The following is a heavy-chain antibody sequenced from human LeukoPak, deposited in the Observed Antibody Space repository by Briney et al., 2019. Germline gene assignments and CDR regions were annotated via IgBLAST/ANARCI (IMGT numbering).Heavy chain of an antibody. Sequence: PGGSLRLSCAASGFTFSSYAMSWVRQAPGKGLKWVSAISGSGGSTYYADSVKGRFTISRDNSKNTLYLQMNSLRAEDTAVYYCAKDWWFGDSAIDYWGQGTLVTVSS. CDR3: AKDWWFGDSAIDY. J-gene: IGHJ4*02. V-gene: IGHV3-23*01. CDR1: GFTFSSYA. D-gene: IGHD3-10*01. CDR2: ISGSGGST.